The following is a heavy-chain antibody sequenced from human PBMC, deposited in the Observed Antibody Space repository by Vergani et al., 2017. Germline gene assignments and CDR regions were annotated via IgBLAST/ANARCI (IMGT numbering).Heavy chain of an antibody. Sequence: QVQLQESGPGLVKPSETLSLTCTVSGGSISSYYWSWIRQPPGKGLEWIGYIYYSGSTNYNPSLKSRVTISVDTSKNQFSLKLSSVTAADTAVYYCARRYYDYVWGSYRAADYWGQGTLVTVSS. D-gene: IGHD3-16*02. J-gene: IGHJ4*02. CDR2: IYYSGST. CDR1: GGSISSYY. CDR3: ARRYYDYVWGSYRAADY. V-gene: IGHV4-59*01.